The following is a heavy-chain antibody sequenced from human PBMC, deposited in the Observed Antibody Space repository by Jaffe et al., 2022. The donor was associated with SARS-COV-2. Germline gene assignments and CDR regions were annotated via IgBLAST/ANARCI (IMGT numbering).Heavy chain of an antibody. CDR3: ARQAGGLYYYYYMDV. Sequence: QLQLQESGPGLVKPSETLSLTCTVSGGSISSSSYYWGWIRQPPGKGLEWIGSIYYSGSTYYNPSLKSRVTISVDTSKNQFSLKLSSVTAADTAVYYCARQAGGLYYYYYMDVWGKGTTVTVSS. CDR1: GGSISSSSYY. J-gene: IGHJ6*03. D-gene: IGHD3-16*01. V-gene: IGHV4-39*01. CDR2: IYYSGST.